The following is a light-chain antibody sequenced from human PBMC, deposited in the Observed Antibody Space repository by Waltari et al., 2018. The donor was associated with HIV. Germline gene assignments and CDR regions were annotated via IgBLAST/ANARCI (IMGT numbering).Light chain of an antibody. J-gene: IGLJ3*02. CDR2: RNN. V-gene: IGLV1-47*01. Sequence: QSVLTQPPSASGTPGQRVTISCSGSSSNIGSNYVYWYQPLPGTAPKLLIYRNNQRPSGVPDRFSGSKSGTSASLAISGLRSEDEADYFCAAWDDSRKVFGGGTKLTVL. CDR3: AAWDDSRKV. CDR1: SSNIGSNY.